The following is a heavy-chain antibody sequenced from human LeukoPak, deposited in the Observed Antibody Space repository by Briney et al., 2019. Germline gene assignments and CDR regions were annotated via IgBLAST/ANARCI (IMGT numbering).Heavy chain of an antibody. V-gene: IGHV4-34*01. CDR3: ARQSSFTYYFDS. J-gene: IGHJ4*02. Sequence: SETLSLTCAVYGGSFSGYYWSWIRQPPGKGLQWIGEINHSGGTNYNPSLKSRVTILVDTSKNQFSLKLSSVTAADTAVYYCARQSSFTYYFDSWGQGTLVTVSS. CDR1: GGSFSGYY. CDR2: INHSGGT.